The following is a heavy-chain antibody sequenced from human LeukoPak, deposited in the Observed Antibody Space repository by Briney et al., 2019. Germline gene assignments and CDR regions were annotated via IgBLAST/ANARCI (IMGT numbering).Heavy chain of an antibody. D-gene: IGHD6-13*01. V-gene: IGHV3-20*04. J-gene: IGHJ6*03. Sequence: GGSLRLSCVASGFTFDDYGMSWVRQDPGKGLEWVSGINWNGGSTGYADSVKGRFTISRDNAKNSLYLQMNSLRAEDTALYYCARDIAGFTYSSRGNYYYMDVWGKGTTVTVSS. CDR2: INWNGGST. CDR3: ARDIAGFTYSSRGNYYYMDV. CDR1: GFTFDDYG.